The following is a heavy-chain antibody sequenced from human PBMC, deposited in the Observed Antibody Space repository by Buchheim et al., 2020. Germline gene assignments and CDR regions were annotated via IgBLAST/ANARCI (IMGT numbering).Heavy chain of an antibody. CDR3: VMGDYEFAN. D-gene: IGHD3-16*01. CDR2: IYYGGST. V-gene: IGHV4-59*01. Sequence: QVQLQESGPGLVKPSETLSLTCTVSGVSIYSSYWTWIRQPLGKGLEWIGNIYYGGSTNYNPPLKGRVTMSIDTSKNQFSLRMTSVTAADTAVYYCVMGDYEFANWGQGT. J-gene: IGHJ4*02. CDR1: GVSIYSSY.